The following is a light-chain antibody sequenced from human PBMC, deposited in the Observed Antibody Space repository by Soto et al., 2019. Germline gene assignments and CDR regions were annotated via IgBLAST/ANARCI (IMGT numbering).Light chain of an antibody. CDR3: QQYGTSPWT. CDR2: GAS. CDR1: ESVSSSY. J-gene: IGKJ1*01. V-gene: IGKV3-20*01. Sequence: EIVLTQSPGTLSLSPGERATLSCRASESVSSSYLGWYQQKPGQAPRLLIYGASSRATGIPDRFSGSGSGTDFTLTIRRLEPEDLAVYYCQQYGTSPWTFGQGTKVEIK.